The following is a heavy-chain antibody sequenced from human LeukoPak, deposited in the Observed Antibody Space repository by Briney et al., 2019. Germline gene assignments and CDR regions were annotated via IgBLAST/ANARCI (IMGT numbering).Heavy chain of an antibody. CDR1: GGSISSSSYY. CDR3: ARDPSSSWYFDY. CDR2: IYYSGST. J-gene: IGHJ4*02. Sequence: PSETLSLTCTVSGGSISSSSYYWGWIRQPPGKGLEWIGSIYYSGSTYYNPSLKSRVTISVDTSKNQFSLKLSSVTAADTAVYYCARDPSSSWYFDYWGQGTLVTVSS. D-gene: IGHD6-13*01. V-gene: IGHV4-39*07.